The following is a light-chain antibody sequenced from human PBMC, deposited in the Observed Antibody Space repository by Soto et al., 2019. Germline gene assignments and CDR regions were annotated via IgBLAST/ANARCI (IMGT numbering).Light chain of an antibody. Sequence: DIQMTQSPSTLSASVGDRVTITCRASRSISSWLAWYQQKPGKAPKLLIYDASSLESGVPSRFSGSGSGTEFTLTISSLQPDDFATYYCQQYNSYLTFGPGTKVDIK. CDR2: DAS. CDR1: RSISSW. V-gene: IGKV1-5*01. CDR3: QQYNSYLT. J-gene: IGKJ3*01.